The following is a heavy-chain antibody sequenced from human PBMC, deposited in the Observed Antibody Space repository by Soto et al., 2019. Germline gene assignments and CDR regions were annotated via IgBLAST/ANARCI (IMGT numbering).Heavy chain of an antibody. V-gene: IGHV3-21*01. D-gene: IGHD1-26*01. CDR2: ISSSSSYI. CDR3: ARGPVSGSYCFDF. Sequence: GGSLRLSCAASGFTFSSYSMNWVRQAPGKGLEWVSSISSSSSYIYYADSVKGRFTISRDNAKNSLYLQMNSLRAEDTAVYYCARGPVSGSYCFDFWGQGTPVTVSS. J-gene: IGHJ4*02. CDR1: GFTFSSYS.